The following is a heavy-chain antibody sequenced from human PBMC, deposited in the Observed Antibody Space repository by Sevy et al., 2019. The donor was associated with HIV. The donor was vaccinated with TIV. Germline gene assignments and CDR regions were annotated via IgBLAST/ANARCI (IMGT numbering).Heavy chain of an antibody. Sequence: GGSLRLSCAASVFTFSSYAMHWVRQAPGKGLEWVAVISYDGSNKYYADSVKGRFTISRDNSKNTLYLQMNSLRAEDTAVYYCARVEGENYYYYGMDVWGQGTTVTVSS. V-gene: IGHV3-30-3*01. J-gene: IGHJ6*02. CDR3: ARVEGENYYYYGMDV. D-gene: IGHD2-15*01. CDR2: ISYDGSNK. CDR1: VFTFSSYA.